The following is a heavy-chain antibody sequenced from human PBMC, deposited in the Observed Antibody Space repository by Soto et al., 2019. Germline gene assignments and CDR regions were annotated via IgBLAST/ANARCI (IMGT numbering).Heavy chain of an antibody. CDR3: ARDLDCGGDCDWYFDL. CDR2: IKQDGSEK. Sequence: PGGSLRVSWAAAGFTFSSYLMSWVRQAPGKGLEWVANIKQDGSEKYYVDSVKGRFTISRDNAKNSLYLQMNSLRAEDTAVYYCARDLDCGGDCDWYFDLWGRGTLVTVSS. D-gene: IGHD2-21*02. J-gene: IGHJ2*01. CDR1: GFTFSSYL. V-gene: IGHV3-7*01.